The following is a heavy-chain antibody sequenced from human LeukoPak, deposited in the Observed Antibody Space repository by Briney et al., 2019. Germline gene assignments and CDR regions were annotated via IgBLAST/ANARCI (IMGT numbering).Heavy chain of an antibody. CDR3: ARSPQEIFDF. CDR1: GFTFSSYA. V-gene: IGHV3-23*01. Sequence: GGSLRLSCAASGFTFSSYAMSWFRQAPGKGLEWVSVISGSGGNTYYADSVKGRFTVSRDNSKNTLYLQMISLRAEDTAVYYCARSPQEIFDFWGQGTLVTVSS. CDR2: ISGSGGNT. J-gene: IGHJ4*02.